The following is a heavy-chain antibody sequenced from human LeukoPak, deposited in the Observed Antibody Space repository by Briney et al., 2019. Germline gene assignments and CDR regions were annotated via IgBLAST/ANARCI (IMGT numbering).Heavy chain of an antibody. Sequence: SETLSLTCTVSGGSISSYYWSWIRQPPGKGLEWIGYIYYSGSTNYNPSLKSRVTISVDTSKNQFSLKLSPVTAADTAVYYCARGDGYNPFDYWGQGTLVTVSS. J-gene: IGHJ4*02. D-gene: IGHD5-24*01. CDR1: GGSISSYY. CDR3: ARGDGYNPFDY. V-gene: IGHV4-59*01. CDR2: IYYSGST.